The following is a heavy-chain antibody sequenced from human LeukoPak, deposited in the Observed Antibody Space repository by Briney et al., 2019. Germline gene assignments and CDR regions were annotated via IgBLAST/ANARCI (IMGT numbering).Heavy chain of an antibody. CDR3: ARVLKQWLPEARGMDV. Sequence: PSETLSLTCTVSGGSISSYYWSWIRQPAGKGLEWIGRIYTSGSTNYNPSLKSRVTMSVDTSKNQFSLKLSSVTAADTAVYYCARVLKQWLPEARGMDVWGQGTTVTVSS. J-gene: IGHJ6*02. D-gene: IGHD6-19*01. CDR2: IYTSGST. CDR1: GGSISSYY. V-gene: IGHV4-4*07.